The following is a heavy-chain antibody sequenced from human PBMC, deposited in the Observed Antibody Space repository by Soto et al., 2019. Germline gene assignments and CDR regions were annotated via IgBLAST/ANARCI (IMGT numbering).Heavy chain of an antibody. D-gene: IGHD1-20*01. CDR3: AREGSSLGNWTFDY. J-gene: IGHJ4*02. Sequence: ASVKVSCKASGYTFTGYYMHWVRQAPGQGLEWMGWINPNSGGTNYAQKFQGLVTMTRDTSISTAYMELSRLRSDDTAVYYCAREGSSLGNWTFDYWGQGTLVTVSS. CDR1: GYTFTGYY. CDR2: INPNSGGT. V-gene: IGHV1-2*04.